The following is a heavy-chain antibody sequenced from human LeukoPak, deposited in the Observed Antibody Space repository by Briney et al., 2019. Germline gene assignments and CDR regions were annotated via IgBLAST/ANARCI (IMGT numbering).Heavy chain of an antibody. CDR2: INPAGNYG. D-gene: IGHD3-3*01. CDR1: GFTFSNYW. CDR3: VRDWDHYDFDS. J-gene: IGHJ5*01. Sequence: GGSLRLSCAASGFTFSNYWIHWVRQAPGRGLVWVSRINPAGNYGNYADSVKGRFTISRDNAKNTVYLQMNSLRAEDTALFYCVRDWDHYDFDSWGQGTPVTVSS. V-gene: IGHV3-74*01.